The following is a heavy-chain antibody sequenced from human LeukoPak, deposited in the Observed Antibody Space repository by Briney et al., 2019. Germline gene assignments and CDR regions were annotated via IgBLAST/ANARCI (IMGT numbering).Heavy chain of an antibody. J-gene: IGHJ4*02. CDR1: GFTFSGYG. CDR3: AKDQKELWFGELRYYFDY. CDR2: ISYDGSNK. V-gene: IGHV3-30*18. D-gene: IGHD3-10*01. Sequence: GRSLRLSCAASGFTFSGYGMHWVRQAPGKGLEWVAVISYDGSNKYYADSVKGRFTISRDNSKNTLYLQMNSLRAEDTAVYYCAKDQKELWFGELRYYFDYWGQGTLVTVSS.